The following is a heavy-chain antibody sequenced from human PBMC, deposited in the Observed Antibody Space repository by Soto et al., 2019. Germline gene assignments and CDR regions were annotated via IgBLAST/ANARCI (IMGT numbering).Heavy chain of an antibody. V-gene: IGHV1-69*05. D-gene: IGHD6-6*01. CDR2: IIPMFDTT. CDR1: GGTFGSYA. CDR3: AREGIAARSLPFDY. Sequence: GASVKVSGKTSGGTFGSYAITWVRQAPGQGLEWIGGIIPMFDTTKYAQKLQGRVTMTTDTSTSTAYMELRSLRSDDTAVYYCAREGIAARSLPFDYWGQGTLVTVSS. J-gene: IGHJ4*02.